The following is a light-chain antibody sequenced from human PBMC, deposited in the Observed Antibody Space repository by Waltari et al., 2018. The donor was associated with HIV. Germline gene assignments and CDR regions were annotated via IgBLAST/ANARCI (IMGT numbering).Light chain of an antibody. CDR2: ENN. Sequence: QSVLTQPPSVSAAPEQKVTISCSGSSPKIENNYASWYQQLPGTAPKLLIFENNKRPSGICDRFSGSKSGTSATLGITGLQTGDEADYYCGTWDSSLSAGVFGGGTKLTVL. CDR1: SPKIENNY. J-gene: IGLJ2*01. V-gene: IGLV1-51*02. CDR3: GTWDSSLSAGV.